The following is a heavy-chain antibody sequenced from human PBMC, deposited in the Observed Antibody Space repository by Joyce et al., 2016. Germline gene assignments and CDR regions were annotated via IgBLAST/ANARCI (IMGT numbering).Heavy chain of an antibody. V-gene: IGHV3-74*01. J-gene: IGHJ4*02. CDR1: GFTFSSFW. CDR3: VRDSHVDY. CDR2: INDDGRTT. Sequence: EVQLVESGGGLVQPGGSLRLSCAASGFTFSSFWINWVRQVPGKGLVWVARINDDGRTTNYADSVRGRFTITKDNARSTVHLQMNSLRAEDTAVYYGVRDSHVDYWGQGTLVTVSS.